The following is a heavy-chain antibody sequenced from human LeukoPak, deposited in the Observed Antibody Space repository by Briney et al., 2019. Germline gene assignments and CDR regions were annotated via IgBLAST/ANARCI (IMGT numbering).Heavy chain of an antibody. CDR2: IIPILGTA. CDR3: ASRRLGYCSGGSCYGDDY. V-gene: IGHV1-69*13. D-gene: IGHD2-15*01. J-gene: IGHJ4*02. Sequence: GASVKVSCKASGGTFSSYAISWVRQAPGQGLEWMGGIIPILGTANYAQKFQGRVTITADESTSTAYMELSSLRSEDTAVYYCASRRLGYCSGGSCYGDDYWGQGTLVTVSS. CDR1: GGTFSSYA.